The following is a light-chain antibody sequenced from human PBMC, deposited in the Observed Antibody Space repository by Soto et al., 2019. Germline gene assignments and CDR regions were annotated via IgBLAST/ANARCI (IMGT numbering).Light chain of an antibody. CDR2: WAS. V-gene: IGKV4-1*01. Sequence: DIVMTQSPDSLAVSLGERATINCKSSQSVLYSSNNKNYLAWYQQKPGQPPKLLMYWASTRESGVPDRFSGSGSGTDFTLTLRGLQAADVAVYYCQQFYDTPYTFGQGTNLEIK. CDR1: QSVLYSSNNKNY. CDR3: QQFYDTPYT. J-gene: IGKJ2*01.